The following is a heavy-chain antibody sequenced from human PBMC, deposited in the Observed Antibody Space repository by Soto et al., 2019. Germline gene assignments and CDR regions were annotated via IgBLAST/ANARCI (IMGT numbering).Heavy chain of an antibody. CDR2: IYYSGST. V-gene: IGHV4-39*01. CDR1: GGSISSSSYY. D-gene: IGHD3-10*01. CDR3: ARREMVRGVMIY. J-gene: IGHJ4*02. Sequence: QLQLQESGPGLVKPSETLSLTCTVSGGSISSSSYYWGWIRQPPGKGLEWIGSIYYSGSTYYNPSLKSRVTISVDTSKNQFSLKLSSVTAADTAVYYCARREMVRGVMIYWGQGTLVTVSS.